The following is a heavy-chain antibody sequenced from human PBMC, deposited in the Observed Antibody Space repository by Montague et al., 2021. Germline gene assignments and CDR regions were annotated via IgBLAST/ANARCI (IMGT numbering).Heavy chain of an antibody. J-gene: IGHJ6*03. V-gene: IGHV4-30-2*04. CDR3: ARERDRYYYMDI. Sequence: SRTYYNPSLKSRVTISVDTSNNQFSLNLSCVTAADTAMYYCARERDRYYYMDIWGKGTTITVSS. CDR2: SRT.